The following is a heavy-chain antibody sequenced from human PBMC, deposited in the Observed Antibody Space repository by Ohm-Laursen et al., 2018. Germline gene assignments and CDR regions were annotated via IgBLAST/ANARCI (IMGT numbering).Heavy chain of an antibody. D-gene: IGHD3-3*01. CDR2: IYYSGST. Sequence: GTLSLTCAVSGGSISSYYWSWIRQPPGKGLEWIGYIYYSGSTNYNPSLKSRVTISVDTSKNQFSLKLSSVTAADTAVYYCARVVTGVVIGYYGMDVWGQGTTVTVSS. CDR3: ARVVTGVVIGYYGMDV. CDR1: GGSISSYY. V-gene: IGHV4-59*01. J-gene: IGHJ6*02.